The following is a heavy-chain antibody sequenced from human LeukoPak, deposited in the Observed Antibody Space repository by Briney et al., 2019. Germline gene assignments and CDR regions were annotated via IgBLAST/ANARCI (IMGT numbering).Heavy chain of an antibody. CDR2: IYYSGST. CDR1: GGSISSSSYY. J-gene: IGHJ3*02. D-gene: IGHD5-24*01. CDR3: ARHLGDGYNYVDAFDI. Sequence: PSETLSLTCTVSGGSISSSSYYWGWIRQLPGKGLEWIGSIYYSGSTYYNPSLKSRVTISVDTSKNQFSLKLSSVTAADTAVYYCARHLGDGYNYVDAFDIWGQGTMVTVSS. V-gene: IGHV4-39*01.